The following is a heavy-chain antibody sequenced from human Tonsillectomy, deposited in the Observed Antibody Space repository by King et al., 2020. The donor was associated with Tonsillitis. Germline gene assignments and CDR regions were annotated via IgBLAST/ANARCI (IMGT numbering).Heavy chain of an antibody. V-gene: IGHV5-51*03. D-gene: IGHD1-26*01. CDR3: ARAHSSIVGAAFDI. CDR2: IYHGDSAI. Sequence: VQLVQSGAEVKKPGESLKISCKASGYSFTNYWISWVRQMPGTGLEWRGIIYHGDSAIRYSPSFQGQVTISTDKSINTAYLQWSSLKASDTTMYYCARAHSSIVGAAFDIWGQGTMVTVSS. CDR1: GYSFTNYW. J-gene: IGHJ3*02.